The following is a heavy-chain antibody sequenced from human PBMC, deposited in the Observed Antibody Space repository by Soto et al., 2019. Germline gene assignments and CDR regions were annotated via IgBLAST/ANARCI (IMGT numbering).Heavy chain of an antibody. CDR3: ATLPPRVVVSVLPIPT. D-gene: IGHD2-21*01. J-gene: IGHJ4*02. Sequence: SETLSLTCTVSGGSISSGGYYWNWIRQHPGKGLEWIGYIYYSGSTYYNPSLKSRVTISVDTSKNQFLLNLNSLTAADAAMYYCATLPPRVVVSVLPIPTWGQGTQVTVSS. CDR1: GGSISSGGYY. V-gene: IGHV4-31*03. CDR2: IYYSGST.